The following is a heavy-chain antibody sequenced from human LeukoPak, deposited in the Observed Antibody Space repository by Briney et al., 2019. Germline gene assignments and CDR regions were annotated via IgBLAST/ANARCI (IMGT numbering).Heavy chain of an antibody. J-gene: IGHJ3*02. D-gene: IGHD5-24*01. V-gene: IGHV1-18*01. CDR2: ISTYNGNT. CDR1: GYTFTSHG. CDR3: ARDRVERWLQGDAFDI. Sequence: ASVKVSCKASGYTFTSHGISWVRQAPGQGLEWMGWISTYNGNTNYAQKLQGRVSMTTDTSTSTAYMDLRSLRSEGTAVYYCARDRVERWLQGDAFDIWGQGTMVTVSA.